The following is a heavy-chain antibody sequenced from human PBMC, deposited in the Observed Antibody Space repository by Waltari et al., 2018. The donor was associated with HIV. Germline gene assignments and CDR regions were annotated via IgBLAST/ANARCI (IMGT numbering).Heavy chain of an antibody. Sequence: VQLVESGGGLVPPGGSLRPSCAASGFLFSSHWMHWVRQAPGKGLVWVSRISSDASSTSYADSVKGRFTISRDNAKNTLYLQMNSLRAEDTAVYYCARIYSSGWYEYFDYWGQGTLVTVSS. D-gene: IGHD6-19*01. CDR2: ISSDASST. J-gene: IGHJ4*02. CDR3: ARIYSSGWYEYFDY. CDR1: GFLFSSHW. V-gene: IGHV3-74*01.